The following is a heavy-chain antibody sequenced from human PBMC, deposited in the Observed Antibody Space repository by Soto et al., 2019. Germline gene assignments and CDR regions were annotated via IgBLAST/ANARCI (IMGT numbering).Heavy chain of an antibody. Sequence: PVKVGSTACGDSVKSYAIAWARQAPGQGLEWMGGIIPIFGTANYAQKFQGRVTITADKSTSTAYMELSSLRSEDTAVYYCARLPDDYGGNSDRVYWGQGTLVTVSS. CDR1: GDSVKSYA. V-gene: IGHV1-69*06. CDR2: IIPIFGTA. D-gene: IGHD4-17*01. CDR3: ARLPDDYGGNSDRVY. J-gene: IGHJ4*02.